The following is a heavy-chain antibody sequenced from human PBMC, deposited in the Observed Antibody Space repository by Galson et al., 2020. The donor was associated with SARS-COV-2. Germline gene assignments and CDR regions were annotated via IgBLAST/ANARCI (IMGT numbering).Heavy chain of an antibody. J-gene: IGHJ6*02. V-gene: IGHV2-26*01. Sequence: ESGPTLVTPTETLTLTCTVSGFSLSNARMGVSWIRQPPGKALEWLAHIFSNDEKSYSTSLKRRLTISKDTSKSQVVLTMTNMDPVDTATYYCARTPKEVTIFGVVYYGMDVWGQGTTVTVSS. CDR2: IFSNDEK. D-gene: IGHD3-3*01. CDR3: ARTPKEVTIFGVVYYGMDV. CDR1: GFSLSNARMG.